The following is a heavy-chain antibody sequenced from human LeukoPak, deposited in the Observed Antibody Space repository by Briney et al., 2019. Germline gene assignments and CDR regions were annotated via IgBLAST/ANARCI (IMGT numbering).Heavy chain of an antibody. D-gene: IGHD3-10*01. J-gene: IGHJ6*03. CDR2: IIPIFGTA. CDR3: ASTYGGYGSGSYFVPHYYYMDV. V-gene: IGHV1-69*06. CDR1: GGTFSSYA. Sequence: ASVKVSCKASGGTFSSYAISWVRQAPGQGLEWMGGIIPIFGTANYAQKFQGRVTITADKSTSTAYMELSSLRSEDTAVYYCASTYGGYGSGSYFVPHYYYMDVWGKGTTVTVSS.